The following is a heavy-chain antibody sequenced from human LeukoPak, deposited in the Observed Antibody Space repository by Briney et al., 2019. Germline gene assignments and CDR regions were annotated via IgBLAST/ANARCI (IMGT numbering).Heavy chain of an antibody. CDR1: GFTFSSYG. CDR2: IWYDGSNK. Sequence: GGSLRLSCAASGFTFSSYGMRWVRQAPGKGLEWVAVIWYDGSNKYYADSVKGRFTISRDNSKNTLYLQMNSLRAEDTAVYYCAREDAITMVRGVSLGYWGQGTLVTVSS. D-gene: IGHD3-10*01. V-gene: IGHV3-33*01. CDR3: AREDAITMVRGVSLGY. J-gene: IGHJ4*02.